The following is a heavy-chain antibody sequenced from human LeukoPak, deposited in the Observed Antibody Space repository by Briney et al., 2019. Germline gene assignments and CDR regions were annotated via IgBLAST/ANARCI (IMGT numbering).Heavy chain of an antibody. V-gene: IGHV3-30*04. Sequence: PGRSLRLPCAASGFTFSSYAMHWVRQAPGKGLEWVAVISYDGGNKYYADSVKGRFTISRDNSKNTLYLQMNSLRAEDTAVYYCARGRLTYDSSGLFPYYFDYWGQGTLVTVSS. CDR1: GFTFSSYA. J-gene: IGHJ4*02. CDR3: ARGRLTYDSSGLFPYYFDY. CDR2: ISYDGGNK. D-gene: IGHD3-22*01.